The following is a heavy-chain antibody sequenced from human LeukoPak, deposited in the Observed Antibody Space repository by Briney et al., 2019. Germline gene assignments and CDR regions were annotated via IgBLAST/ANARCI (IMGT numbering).Heavy chain of an antibody. CDR3: ARGMVYAKELDY. D-gene: IGHD2-8*01. CDR1: GGSISSGSYY. J-gene: IGHJ4*02. V-gene: IGHV4-61*02. Sequence: PSETLSLTCTVSGGSISSGSYYWSWIRQPAGKGLEWIGRIYTSGSTNYNPSLKSRVTISVDTSKNQFSLKLSSVTAADTAVYYCARGMVYAKELDYWGQGTLVTVSS. CDR2: IYTSGST.